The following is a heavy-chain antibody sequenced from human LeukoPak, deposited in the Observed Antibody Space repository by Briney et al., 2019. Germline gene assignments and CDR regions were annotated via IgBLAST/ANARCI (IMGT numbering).Heavy chain of an antibody. CDR2: IYTSGST. D-gene: IGHD4-17*01. V-gene: IGHV4-61*02. Sequence: SETLSLTCTVSGGSLSSGSYYGGWIRQPAGKGLEWIGRIYTSGSTTYNPSLKSRLSISVDTCTNQLSLKMSCVPSAGTYMAECARDTPPDYVGNWFDPWGQGTLVTVSS. J-gene: IGHJ5*02. CDR3: ARDTPPDYVGNWFDP. CDR1: GGSLSSGSYY.